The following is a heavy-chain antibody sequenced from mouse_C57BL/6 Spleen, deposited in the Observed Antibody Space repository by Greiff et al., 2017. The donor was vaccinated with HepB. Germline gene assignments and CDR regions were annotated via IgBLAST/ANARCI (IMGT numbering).Heavy chain of an antibody. CDR1: GFSLTSYG. CDR2: IWSGGST. D-gene: IGHD1-1*01. J-gene: IGHJ1*03. CDR3: AKGGDYYGSSAGWYFDV. V-gene: IGHV2-4*01. Sequence: VQLQQSGPGLVQPSQSLSITCTVSGFSLTSYGVHWVRQPPGKGLEWLGVIWSGGSTDYNAAFISRLSISKNNSKSQVFFKMNSLQADDTAIYYCAKGGDYYGSSAGWYFDVWGTGTTVTVSS.